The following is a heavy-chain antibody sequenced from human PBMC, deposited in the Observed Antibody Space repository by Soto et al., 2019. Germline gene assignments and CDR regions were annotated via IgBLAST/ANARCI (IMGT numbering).Heavy chain of an antibody. CDR3: ARHVTTVTNVDY. V-gene: IGHV4-30-2*02. CDR1: GGTISSGGYS. D-gene: IGHD4-17*01. Sequence: QMQLQESGSGLVKPSQTLSLTCAVSGGTISSGGYSWSWIRQPPGKGLEWIGYIYHSGSIYYNPSLKSRVNISVDRSKNQFAVKLSSVTAADTAVYYCARHVTTVTNVDYWGQGNLVTVSS. CDR2: IYHSGSI. J-gene: IGHJ4*02.